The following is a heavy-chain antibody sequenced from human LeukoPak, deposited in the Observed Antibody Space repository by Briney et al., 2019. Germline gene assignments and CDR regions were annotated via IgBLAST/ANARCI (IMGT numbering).Heavy chain of an antibody. V-gene: IGHV3-30-3*01. CDR2: ISYEGNNK. CDR1: GFTFGSYA. CDR3: ASDRAALVVVPTTLDY. J-gene: IGHJ4*02. Sequence: GGSLRLSCAASGFTFGSYAMHWVRQAPGKGLEWVAVISYEGNNKYYADSVKGRFTISRDNSKNTLYLQMNSLRAEDTAVYYCASDRAALVVVPTTLDYWGQGTLVTVSS. D-gene: IGHD2-15*01.